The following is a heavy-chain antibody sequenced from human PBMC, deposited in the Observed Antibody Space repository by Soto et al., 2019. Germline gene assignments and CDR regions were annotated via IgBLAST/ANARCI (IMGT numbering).Heavy chain of an antibody. CDR1: GFTISGYW. J-gene: IGHJ6*03. Sequence: EVQLVESGGGLVQPGGSLRLSCAASGFTISGYWMHWVRQAPGKRLVWVSRINSDGSSTGYADSVKGRFTMSRDNAKNTLYLQMNSLRAEDTAVYYCARDPMSVRRMDVWGKGTTVTVSS. D-gene: IGHD3-22*01. V-gene: IGHV3-74*01. CDR2: INSDGSST. CDR3: ARDPMSVRRMDV.